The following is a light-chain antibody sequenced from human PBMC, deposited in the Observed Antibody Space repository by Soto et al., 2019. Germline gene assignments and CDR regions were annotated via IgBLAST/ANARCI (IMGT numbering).Light chain of an antibody. Sequence: QAVVTQPPSVSGAPGQRVTISCTGSSSNIGAGYDVHWYQQLPGTAPKLLIYGNSNRPSGVPDRFSGSKSGTSATLGITGLQTGDEADYYCGTWDSSLSAVVFGGGTQLTVL. CDR1: SSNIGAGYD. J-gene: IGLJ2*01. CDR2: GNS. V-gene: IGLV1-40*01. CDR3: GTWDSSLSAVV.